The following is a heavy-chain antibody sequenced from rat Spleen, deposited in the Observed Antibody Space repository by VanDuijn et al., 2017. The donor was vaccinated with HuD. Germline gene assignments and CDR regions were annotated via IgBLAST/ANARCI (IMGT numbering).Heavy chain of an antibody. Sequence: EVQLVESGGGLEQPGRSLKFSCAASGFNFSDHAMSWVRQAPKKGLEWVATISTGGGNTYYRNSVKGRFTISRDNAKSTLYLQMDSLRSEDTATYYCARRHYGYTDYFDYWGQGVMVTVSS. J-gene: IGHJ2*01. CDR1: GFNFSDHA. D-gene: IGHD1-6*01. CDR2: ISTGGGNT. V-gene: IGHV5S23*01. CDR3: ARRHYGYTDYFDY.